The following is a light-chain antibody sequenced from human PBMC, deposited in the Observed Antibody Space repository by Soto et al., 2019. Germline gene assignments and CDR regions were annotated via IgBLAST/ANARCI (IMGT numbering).Light chain of an antibody. CDR1: QSISNY. V-gene: IGKV1-39*01. CDR3: QQSYSTPSIT. CDR2: AAS. J-gene: IGKJ5*01. Sequence: DLQMTQSPSSLSASVGDRVTITCRASQSISNYLSWYQQKPGKAPNLLIYAASSLKNGVPSRFSGSGSGTDFTLTISNLQPEDFATYYCQQSYSTPSITFGQGTRLEIK.